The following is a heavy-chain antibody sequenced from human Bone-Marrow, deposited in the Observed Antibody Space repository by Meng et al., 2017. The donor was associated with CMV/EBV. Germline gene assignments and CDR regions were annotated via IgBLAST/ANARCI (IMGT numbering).Heavy chain of an antibody. D-gene: IGHD3-10*01. CDR1: GFTFDDYA. CDR2: ISGSGGST. V-gene: IGHV3-23*01. CDR3: AKVWFGEFGGR. Sequence: GESLKISCAASGFTFDDYAMHWVRQAPGKGLEWVSAISGSGGSTYYADSVKGRFTISRDNSKNTLYLQMNSLRAEDTAVYYCAKVWFGEFGGRWGQGTMVTVSS. J-gene: IGHJ3*01.